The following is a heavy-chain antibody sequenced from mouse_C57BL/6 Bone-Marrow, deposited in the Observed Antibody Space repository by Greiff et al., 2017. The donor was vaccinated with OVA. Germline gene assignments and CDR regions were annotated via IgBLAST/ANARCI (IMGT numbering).Heavy chain of an antibody. CDR3: TTEDGYPYYYAMDY. V-gene: IGHV14-4*01. Sequence: EVQLQQSGAELVRPGASVKLSCTASGFNIKDDYMHWVKQRPEQGLEWIGWIDPENGDTEYASKFQGKATITADTSSTTAYLQLSSLTSEDTAVYYCTTEDGYPYYYAMDYWGQGTSVTVSS. CDR2: IDPENGDT. D-gene: IGHD2-3*01. J-gene: IGHJ4*01. CDR1: GFNIKDDY.